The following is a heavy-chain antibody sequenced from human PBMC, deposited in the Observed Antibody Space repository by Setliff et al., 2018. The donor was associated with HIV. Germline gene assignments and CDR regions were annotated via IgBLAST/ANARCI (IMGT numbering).Heavy chain of an antibody. CDR1: GGSFSSYY. Sequence: TSETLSLTCAVSGGSFSSYYWIWIRQVPGKGLEWIGEINQSGSTNYNPSLKSRVTISVDTSKNQFSLKLSSVTAADTAVYYCARGMEYYDSSGYYPYYFDYWGQGTLVTVSS. CDR2: INQSGST. D-gene: IGHD3-22*01. CDR3: ARGMEYYDSSGYYPYYFDY. J-gene: IGHJ4*02. V-gene: IGHV4-34*01.